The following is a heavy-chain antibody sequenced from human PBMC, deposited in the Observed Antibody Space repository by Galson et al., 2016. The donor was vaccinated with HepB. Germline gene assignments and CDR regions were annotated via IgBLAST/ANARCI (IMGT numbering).Heavy chain of an antibody. J-gene: IGHJ3*02. D-gene: IGHD1-26*01. CDR2: NIPNMNTA. V-gene: IGHV1-69*13. Sequence: SVQVSCKASGGALSSYLSTWVRQAPGQGLKWMGGNIPNMNTATYAQRFQGRVPIAADEYRNTVYMELNSLRSDDTAVYSCAKGLLGVSGAFHIWGQGTMVTVSS. CDR1: GGALSSYL. CDR3: AKGLLGVSGAFHI.